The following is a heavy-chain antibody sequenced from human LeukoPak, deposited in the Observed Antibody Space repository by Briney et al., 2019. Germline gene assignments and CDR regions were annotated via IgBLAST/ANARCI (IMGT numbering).Heavy chain of an antibody. CDR1: GFTFSNAW. J-gene: IGHJ4*02. CDR2: IKSKTDGGTT. D-gene: IGHD1-26*01. CDR3: TTGVWGERGY. V-gene: IGHV3-15*01. Sequence: GGSLRLSCGASGFTFSNAWMSWVRQAPGKGLEWVGRIKSKTDGGTTDYAAPVKGRFSISRDDSENTLYLQMNSLKTEDTAVYYCTTGVWGERGYWGQGTLVTVSS.